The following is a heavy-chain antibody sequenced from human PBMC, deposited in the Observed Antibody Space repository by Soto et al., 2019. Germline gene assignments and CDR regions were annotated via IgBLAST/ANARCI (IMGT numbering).Heavy chain of an antibody. CDR3: AKDVYYYGSGSYSLYYYGMDV. J-gene: IGHJ6*02. D-gene: IGHD3-10*01. Sequence: GGLLRLSCTVSGCTFSSYAMSWVRQAPGKGLERVSAISGSGGSTYYADSVKGRFTISRDNSKNTLYLQMNSLRAEDTAVYYCAKDVYYYGSGSYSLYYYGMDVWGQGTTVTVSS. CDR2: ISGSGGST. CDR1: GCTFSSYA. V-gene: IGHV3-23*01.